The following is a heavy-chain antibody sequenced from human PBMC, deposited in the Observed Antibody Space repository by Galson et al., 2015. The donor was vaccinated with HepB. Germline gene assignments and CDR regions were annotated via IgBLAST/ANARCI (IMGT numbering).Heavy chain of an antibody. CDR3: ARETVDSSGFYHFCDY. J-gene: IGHJ4*02. V-gene: IGHV3-20*01. CDR1: GFTFDDYA. D-gene: IGHD3-22*01. Sequence: SLRLSCAASGFTFDDYAMSWVRQVPGKGLEWVSGISWNGGTTHYADSVKGRFTISRDNAKNSLYLQMNSLRAEDTALYHCARETVDSSGFYHFCDYWGQGTLVTVSS. CDR2: ISWNGGTT.